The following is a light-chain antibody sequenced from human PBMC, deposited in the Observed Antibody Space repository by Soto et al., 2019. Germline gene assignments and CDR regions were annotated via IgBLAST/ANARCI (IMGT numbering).Light chain of an antibody. CDR2: DAS. CDR3: QQYDNLPTFT. Sequence: DIQMTQSPSSLSASVGDRVTITCQASQDISNHLNWYQQKPGKAPKLLIYDASSLETGVPSSFXGSGSGTDFTITITSLRPEDIATYYGQQYDNLPTFTFGPGTKVDIK. CDR1: QDISNH. J-gene: IGKJ3*01. V-gene: IGKV1-33*01.